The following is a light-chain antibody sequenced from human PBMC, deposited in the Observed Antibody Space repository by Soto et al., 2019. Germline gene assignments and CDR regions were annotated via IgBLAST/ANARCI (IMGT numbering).Light chain of an antibody. V-gene: IGKV1-39*01. CDR3: QQRYSTPIT. CDR1: QSISSY. Sequence: DIQMTQSPSSLSASVGDRVTITCRASQSISSYLNWYQQKPGKAPKLLIYAASSLQSGVPSRFSGSGSGTDFTLTISSLQPEEFANYYCQQRYSTPITFGQGTRLEIK. CDR2: AAS. J-gene: IGKJ5*01.